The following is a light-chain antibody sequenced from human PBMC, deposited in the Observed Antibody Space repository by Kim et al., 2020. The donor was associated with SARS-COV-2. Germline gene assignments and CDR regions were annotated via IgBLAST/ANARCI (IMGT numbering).Light chain of an antibody. Sequence: SASVGDRVTITCRASQGINNYLGWYQQKPGKVPKLLIYAASALRSGVPSRFSGSGSGTDFTLTISSLQPEDVAIYFCQEYHSAPYTFGQGTKLEI. CDR2: AAS. CDR3: QEYHSAPYT. V-gene: IGKV1-27*01. J-gene: IGKJ2*01. CDR1: QGINNY.